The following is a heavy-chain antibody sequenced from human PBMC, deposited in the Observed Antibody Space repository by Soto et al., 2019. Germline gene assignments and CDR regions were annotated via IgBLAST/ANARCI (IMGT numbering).Heavy chain of an antibody. Sequence: PGGSLRLSCVGSDFIFNTFAMTWVRQAPGKGLEWVSGLSDSGISIYYADSVKGRFTISRANSKNTLYLQIHTLRAEDTAVYYCAKVSSSWYAGFFDLWGQGTLVTVSS. CDR1: DFIFNTFA. CDR3: AKVSSSWYAGFFDL. CDR2: LSDSGISI. J-gene: IGHJ4*02. V-gene: IGHV3-23*01. D-gene: IGHD6-13*01.